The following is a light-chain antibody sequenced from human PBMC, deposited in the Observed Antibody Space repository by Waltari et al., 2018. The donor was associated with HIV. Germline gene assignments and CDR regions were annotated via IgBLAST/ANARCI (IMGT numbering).Light chain of an antibody. V-gene: IGLV1-47*01. CDR3: ATWDDSLSGPVV. Sequence: QSVLTQPPSTSGTPGQRVTISCSGSSSDIRSSNVYWYQQLPGTAPRLLIDRNNQRPSGVPDRFSGSKSGTSASLAISGLRSEDEADYYCATWDDSLSGPVVFGGGTKLTVL. CDR1: SSDIRSSN. CDR2: RNN. J-gene: IGLJ2*01.